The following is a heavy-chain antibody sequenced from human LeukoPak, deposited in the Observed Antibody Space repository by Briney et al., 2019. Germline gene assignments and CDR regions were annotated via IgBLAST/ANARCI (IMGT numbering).Heavy chain of an antibody. Sequence: GASVKVSCKASGYTFTSYGISWVRQAPGQGLEWMGWISAYNGNTNYAQKLQGRVTMTTDTSTSTAYMELSSLRSEDTAVYYCAREDSSGYVVGNAFDIWGQGTMVTVSS. CDR1: GYTFTSYG. D-gene: IGHD3-22*01. V-gene: IGHV1-18*01. CDR3: AREDSSGYVVGNAFDI. J-gene: IGHJ3*02. CDR2: ISAYNGNT.